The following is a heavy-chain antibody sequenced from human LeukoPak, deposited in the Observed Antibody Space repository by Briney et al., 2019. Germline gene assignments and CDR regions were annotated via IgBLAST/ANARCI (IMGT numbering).Heavy chain of an antibody. Sequence: ASVKVSCKASGYTFTSYGISWVRQAPGQGLEWMGWISAYNGNSNYAQKLQGRVTMTTDTSTSTAYMELRSLRSDDTAVYYCARALENYYDSSGYDYWGQGTLVTVSS. V-gene: IGHV1-18*01. CDR3: ARALENYYDSSGYDY. CDR2: ISAYNGNS. D-gene: IGHD3-22*01. J-gene: IGHJ4*02. CDR1: GYTFTSYG.